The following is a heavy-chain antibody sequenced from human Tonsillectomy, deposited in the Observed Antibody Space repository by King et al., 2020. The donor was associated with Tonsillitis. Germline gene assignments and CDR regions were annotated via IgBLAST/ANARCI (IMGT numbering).Heavy chain of an antibody. J-gene: IGHJ6*03. V-gene: IGHV3-48*03. Sequence: VQLVESGGGLVQPGGSLRLSCAASGFVFSNYEMNWVRQAPGKGLEWVSYISTSGGTIYSADSVTGRFTISRDNAKNSLYLQMNSLRAEDTAVYYCAGESRTVRGIITVPYYYYYMEVWGKGTSVTVSS. D-gene: IGHD3-10*02. CDR1: GFVFSNYE. CDR3: AGESRTVRGIITVPYYYYYMEV. CDR2: ISTSGGTI.